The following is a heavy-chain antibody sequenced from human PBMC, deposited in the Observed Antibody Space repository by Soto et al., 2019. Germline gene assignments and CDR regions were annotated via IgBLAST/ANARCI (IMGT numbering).Heavy chain of an antibody. D-gene: IGHD2-21*02. Sequence: TSETLSLTCTVSGGSVSSGSCHWSWIRQPPGKGLEWIGYIYYSGSTNYNPSLKSRVTISVDTSKNQFSLKLSSVTAADTAVYYCARGGELVTATYFDYWGQGTLVTVS. CDR3: ARGGELVTATYFDY. J-gene: IGHJ4*02. CDR1: GGSVSSGSCH. V-gene: IGHV4-61*01. CDR2: IYYSGST.